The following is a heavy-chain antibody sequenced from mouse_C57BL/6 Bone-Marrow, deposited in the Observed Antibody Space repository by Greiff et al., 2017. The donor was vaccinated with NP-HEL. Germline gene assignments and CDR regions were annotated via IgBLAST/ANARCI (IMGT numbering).Heavy chain of an antibody. CDR3: ARSGIHYGSSSRYYAMDY. V-gene: IGHV1-9*01. CDR2: ILPGSGST. D-gene: IGHD1-1*01. CDR1: GYTFTGYW. J-gene: IGHJ4*01. Sequence: QVQLQQSGAELMKPGASVKLSCKATGYTFTGYWIEWVKQRPGHGLEWIGEILPGSGSTNYNEKFKGKATFTADTSSNTAYMQLSSLTTEDSAIYYCARSGIHYGSSSRYYAMDYWGQGTSVTVSS.